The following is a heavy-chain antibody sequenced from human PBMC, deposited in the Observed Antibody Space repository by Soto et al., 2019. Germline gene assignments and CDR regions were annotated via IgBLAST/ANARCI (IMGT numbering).Heavy chain of an antibody. CDR1: GFTFSSYA. CDR3: AKGWFGQDHYYCYGMDV. CDR2: VSRSGRST. V-gene: IGHV3-23*01. J-gene: IGHJ6*02. D-gene: IGHD3-10*01. Sequence: EVQLLESGGGLVQPGGSLRLSCAASGFTFSSYAMSWLLQAPWKGLEWLSGVSRSGRSTYYADSVKGRFTISRDNSKNMLNLQMNSMRAEDTAVYYCAKGWFGQDHYYCYGMDVWGQGTTVTVSS.